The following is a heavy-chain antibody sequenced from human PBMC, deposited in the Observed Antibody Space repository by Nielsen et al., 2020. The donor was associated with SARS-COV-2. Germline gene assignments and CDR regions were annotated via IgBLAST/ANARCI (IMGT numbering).Heavy chain of an antibody. CDR3: ARMVIPGQFCFDY. J-gene: IGHJ4*02. V-gene: IGHV4-34*01. CDR1: GGSFSGYY. CDR2: INHGGYT. D-gene: IGHD3-22*01. Sequence: SETLSLTCAISGGSFSGYYWSWIRQPPGKGLEWIGEINHGGYTNLNPSLKSRVTIPADTSKNQFSLKLISVTAADTAVYYCARMVIPGQFCFDYWGQGALVTVSS.